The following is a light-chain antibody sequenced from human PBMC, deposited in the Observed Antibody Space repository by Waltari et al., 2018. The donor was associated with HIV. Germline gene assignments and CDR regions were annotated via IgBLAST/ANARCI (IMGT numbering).Light chain of an antibody. Sequence: SYELTQPPSVSVSPGQTASITCSGDKLGDKFASWYQQKPGQSPGMVIYQDNERPSGIPERFSGSNSGNTATLTISGTQALDEADYFCQAWDNITAVFGGGTKVTVL. CDR2: QDN. V-gene: IGLV3-1*01. CDR1: KLGDKF. CDR3: QAWDNITAV. J-gene: IGLJ2*01.